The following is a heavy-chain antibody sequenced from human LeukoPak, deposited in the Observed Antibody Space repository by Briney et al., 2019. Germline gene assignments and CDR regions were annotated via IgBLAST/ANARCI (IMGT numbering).Heavy chain of an antibody. D-gene: IGHD5-18*01. V-gene: IGHV3-64D*06. CDR1: GFTFSSFA. CDR3: VKGMDIAMVSAFDY. CDR2: ISNTGVST. Sequence: PGGSLRLSCSASGFTFSSFALHWVRQAPGKGLEYVSGISNTGVSTYYADSVTGGFTISRDNSKNTLYLQMGSLRAEDTAIYYCVKGMDIAMVSAFDYWGQGTLVTVSS. J-gene: IGHJ4*02.